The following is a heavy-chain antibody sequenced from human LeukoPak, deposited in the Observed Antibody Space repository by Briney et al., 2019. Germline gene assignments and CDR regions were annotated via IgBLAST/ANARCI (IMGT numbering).Heavy chain of an antibody. Sequence: SETLSLTCTVSGGSISSGGYYWSWIRQHPGKGLEWIGYMYYSGSTYYNPSLKSRVTISVGTSKNQFSLKLSSVTAADTAVYYCARNPLWFGEWENAFDIWGQGTMVPVSS. CDR1: GGSISSGGYY. J-gene: IGHJ3*02. D-gene: IGHD3-10*01. CDR3: ARNPLWFGEWENAFDI. CDR2: MYYSGST. V-gene: IGHV4-31*03.